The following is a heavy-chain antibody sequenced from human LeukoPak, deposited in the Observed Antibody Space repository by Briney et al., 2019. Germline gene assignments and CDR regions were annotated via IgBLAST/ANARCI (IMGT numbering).Heavy chain of an antibody. D-gene: IGHD1-26*01. J-gene: IGHJ6*02. V-gene: IGHV3-21*01. Sequence: PGGSLRLSCAASGFTFKNSGMNWVRQAPGKGLEWVSSISSGGTYIDYADSVKGRFTISRDNAKNSLFLQMSSLRDEDTGLYYCARSMGGAQREYGMDVWGQGTTVTVSS. CDR3: ARSMGGAQREYGMDV. CDR2: ISSGGTYI. CDR1: GFTFKNSG.